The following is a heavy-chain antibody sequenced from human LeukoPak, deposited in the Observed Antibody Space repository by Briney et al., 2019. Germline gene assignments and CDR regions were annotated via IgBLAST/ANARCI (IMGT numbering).Heavy chain of an antibody. D-gene: IGHD3-10*01. J-gene: IGHJ4*02. Sequence: SETLSLTCAVYGGSFSGYYWSWIRQPPGKGLEWIGYIYYSENTNYNPSLKSRVTISVDTSKNQFSLKLTSVTAADTAVYYCARDSGNYYGSGSLYFDYWGQGTLVTVSS. CDR1: GGSFSGYY. V-gene: IGHV4-59*01. CDR3: ARDSGNYYGSGSLYFDY. CDR2: IYYSENT.